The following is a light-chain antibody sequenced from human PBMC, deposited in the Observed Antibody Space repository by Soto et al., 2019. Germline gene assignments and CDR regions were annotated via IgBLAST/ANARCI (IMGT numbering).Light chain of an antibody. Sequence: QSALTQPPSASGSLGQSITISCTGTSSNVGSNKYVSWYQQHPGKAPKLMIYDVTERPSGVPNRFSGSKSGNPASLTVSGLQAEDEAHYYCSSYAGKVSFGGGTKLTVL. CDR2: DVT. CDR3: SSYAGKVS. V-gene: IGLV2-8*01. CDR1: SSNVGSNKY. J-gene: IGLJ2*01.